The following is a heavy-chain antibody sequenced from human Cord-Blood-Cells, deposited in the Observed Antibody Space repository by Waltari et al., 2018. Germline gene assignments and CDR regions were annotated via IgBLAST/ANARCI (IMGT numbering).Heavy chain of an antibody. CDR3: AQEGRYYDILTGYYY. CDR2: INHSGST. J-gene: IGHJ4*02. Sequence: QVQLQQWGAGLLKPSETLSLTCAVYGGSFSGYYWSWIRQPPGKGLEWCGEINHSGSTNYNPSLKSRVTISVDTSKNQFSLKLSSVTAADTAVYYCAQEGRYYDILTGYYYWGQGTLVTVSS. D-gene: IGHD3-9*01. CDR1: GGSFSGYY. V-gene: IGHV4-34*01.